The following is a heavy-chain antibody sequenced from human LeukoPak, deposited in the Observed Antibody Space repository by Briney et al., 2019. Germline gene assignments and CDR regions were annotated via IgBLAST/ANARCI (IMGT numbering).Heavy chain of an antibody. J-gene: IGHJ5*02. CDR1: GGSISSGDYS. CDR2: IYHSGST. Sequence: SQPLSLTCAVSGGSISSGDYSWSWIRQPPGQGLEWIGYIYHSGSTYYNPSLKSRVTISVDRSKNQFSLKLSSVTAADTAVYYCARDTMVRGVKWFDPWGQGTLVTVSS. CDR3: ARDTMVRGVKWFDP. D-gene: IGHD3-10*01. V-gene: IGHV4-30-2*01.